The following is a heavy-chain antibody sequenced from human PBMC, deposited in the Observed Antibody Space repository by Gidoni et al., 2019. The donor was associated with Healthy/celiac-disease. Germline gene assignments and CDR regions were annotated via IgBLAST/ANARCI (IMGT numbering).Heavy chain of an antibody. CDR1: GYTFTSDY. Sequence: QVQLVQSGAEVKKPGASVKVSCKASGYTFTSDYRHGVRQPPGQGLEWLGIINPSGGSTSCAQKFQGRVTMTGATSTCTVSMELSSLRSDYSAVYYCVTETRGYCYGRYYYYYMDVWGKGPTVTVSS. D-gene: IGHD5-18*01. J-gene: IGHJ6*03. V-gene: IGHV1-46*01. CDR3: VTETRGYCYGRYYYYYMDV. CDR2: INPSGGST.